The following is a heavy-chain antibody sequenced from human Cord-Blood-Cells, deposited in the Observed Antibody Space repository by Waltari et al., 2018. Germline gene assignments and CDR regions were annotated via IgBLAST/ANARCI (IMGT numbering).Heavy chain of an antibody. CDR1: GYSISSGYY. J-gene: IGHJ6*03. CDR2: SYHSGST. V-gene: IGHV4-38-2*02. CDR3: ARDSIEYQLLSAYYYYYYMDV. D-gene: IGHD2-2*01. Sequence: QVQLQESGPGLVQPSETLSLTSTVSGYSISSGYYWGWLRQPPGKGLEWIGSSYHSGSTYYTPSLKSRVTISVDTSKNQFSLKLSSVTAADTAVYYCARDSIEYQLLSAYYYYYYMDVWGKGTTVTVSS.